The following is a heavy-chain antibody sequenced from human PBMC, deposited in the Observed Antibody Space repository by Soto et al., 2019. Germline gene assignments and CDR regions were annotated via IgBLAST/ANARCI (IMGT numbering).Heavy chain of an antibody. J-gene: IGHJ3*02. V-gene: IGHV1-69*02. D-gene: IGHD3-10*01. CDR3: ASYYGSGSYKAFDI. Sequence: QVQLLQSGAEVKKPGSSVKVSCKASGGTFSSYTISWVRQAPGQGLEWMGRIIPILGIANYAQKFQGRVTITADKSTSTAYMELSSLRSEDTAVYYCASYYGSGSYKAFDIWGQGTMVTVSS. CDR2: IIPILGIA. CDR1: GGTFSSYT.